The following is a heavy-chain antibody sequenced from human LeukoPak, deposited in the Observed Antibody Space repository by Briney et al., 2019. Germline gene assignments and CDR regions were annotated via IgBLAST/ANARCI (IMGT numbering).Heavy chain of an antibody. CDR3: ANLGGGYQGDAFDT. CDR2: ISWNSGSI. Sequence: GGSLRLSRAASGFTFSSYGMHWVQQAPGKGLEWVSGISWNSGSIGYADSVKGRFTISRDNAKNSLYLQMNSLRAEDMALYYCANLGGGYQGDAFDTWGQGTMVTVSS. CDR1: GFTFSSYG. J-gene: IGHJ3*02. D-gene: IGHD3-22*01. V-gene: IGHV3-9*03.